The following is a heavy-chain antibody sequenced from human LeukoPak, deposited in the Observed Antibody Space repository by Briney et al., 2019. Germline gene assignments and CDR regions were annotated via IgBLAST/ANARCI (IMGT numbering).Heavy chain of an antibody. V-gene: IGHV4-39*01. CDR2: IYYSGST. J-gene: IGHJ1*01. Sequence: PSETLSLTCTVSGGSISSSSYYWGWIRQPPGKGLEWIGSIYYSGSTYYNPSLKSRVTISVDTSKNQFSLRLSSVTAADTAVYYCARRVWWAAAPPEYFQHWGQGTLVTVSS. CDR1: GGSISSSSYY. D-gene: IGHD2-21*01. CDR3: ARRVWWAAAPPEYFQH.